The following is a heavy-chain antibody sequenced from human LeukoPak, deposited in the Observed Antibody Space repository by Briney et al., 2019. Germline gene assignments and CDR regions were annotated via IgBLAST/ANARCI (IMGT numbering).Heavy chain of an antibody. D-gene: IGHD6-13*01. CDR1: GYSTNSAYY. CDR3: ARDDYSSSYYDNDAFDI. Sequence: SEILSLTCTVSGYSTNSAYYWGWIRQPPGKGLEWIGSIHHSGSTYYNPSLKSRFTISVDTSKNLFSLKLISVTAADTAVYYCARDDYSSSYYDNDAFDIWGQGTRVTVSS. CDR2: IHHSGST. J-gene: IGHJ3*02. V-gene: IGHV4-38-2*02.